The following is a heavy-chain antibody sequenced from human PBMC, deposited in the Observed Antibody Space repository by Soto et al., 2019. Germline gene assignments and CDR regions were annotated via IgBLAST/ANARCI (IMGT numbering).Heavy chain of an antibody. J-gene: IGHJ6*03. Sequence: QVQLQESGPGLVKPSETLSLTCTVSGGSISSYYWSWIRQPPGKGLEWIGYIYYSGSTNYNPSLKSRVTISVDTSKNQFPLKLSSVTAADTAVYYCARHENGNAAGLYYYYYYMDVWGKGTTVTVSS. CDR2: IYYSGST. D-gene: IGHD1-1*01. CDR3: ARHENGNAAGLYYYYYYMDV. CDR1: GGSISSYY. V-gene: IGHV4-59*08.